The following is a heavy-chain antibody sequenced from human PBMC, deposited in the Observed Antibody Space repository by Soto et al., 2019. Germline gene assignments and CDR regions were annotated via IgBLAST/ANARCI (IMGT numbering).Heavy chain of an antibody. CDR1: GFTFSRYA. D-gene: IGHD2-15*01. CDR2: ISGSGGST. J-gene: IGHJ4*02. CDR3: AKCNGDSCYRFDY. Sequence: EGQLLESGGGLVQPGGSLRLSCAASGFTFSRYAMSWVRQAPEKGLEWDSAISGSGGSTGYLDSVRGRFTVSRDHSKSALYPQMISLRAEDTAVYCCAKCNGDSCYRFDYWGQGTLVTVSP. V-gene: IGHV3-23*01.